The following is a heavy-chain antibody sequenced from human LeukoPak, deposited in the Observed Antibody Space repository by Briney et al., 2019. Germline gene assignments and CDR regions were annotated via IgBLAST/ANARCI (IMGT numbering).Heavy chain of an antibody. CDR3: AKDRTGIALAGMFFDV. Sequence: GGSLRLSCAASGFIFSSYAMSWVRQAPGKGLEWVSAISGSGGSTYYADSVKGRFTISRDNSKNMLYLQMNSLRAEDTALYYCAKDRTGIALAGMFFDVWGQGTLVTVSS. CDR2: ISGSGGST. J-gene: IGHJ4*02. D-gene: IGHD6-19*01. V-gene: IGHV3-23*01. CDR1: GFIFSSYA.